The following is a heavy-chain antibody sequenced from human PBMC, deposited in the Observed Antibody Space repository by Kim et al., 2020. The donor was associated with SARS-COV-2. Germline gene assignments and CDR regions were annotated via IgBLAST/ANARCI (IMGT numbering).Heavy chain of an antibody. D-gene: IGHD6-13*01. Sequence: GGSLRLSCAASGFTFSSYEMNWVRQAPGKGLEWVSYISSSGSTIYYADSVKGRFTISRDNAKNSLYLQMNSLRAEDTAVYYCAIWYSSSWGAFDIWGQGTMVTVSS. CDR3: AIWYSSSWGAFDI. CDR2: ISSSGSTI. J-gene: IGHJ3*02. V-gene: IGHV3-48*03. CDR1: GFTFSSYE.